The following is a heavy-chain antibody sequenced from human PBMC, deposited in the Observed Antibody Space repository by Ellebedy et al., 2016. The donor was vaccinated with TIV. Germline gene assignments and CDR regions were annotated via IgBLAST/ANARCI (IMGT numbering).Heavy chain of an antibody. V-gene: IGHV4-59*08. CDR2: IYHNGNT. CDR3: ARRKVRSGPAFDY. D-gene: IGHD3-10*01. J-gene: IGHJ4*02. Sequence: MPSETLSLTCTVSGGSISSYYWTWIRPPPGRGLEWNGYIYHNGNTNYNPSLKSRVTISVDTSKNQFSLKLSSVTAADTAEYYCARRKVRSGPAFDYWGQGTLVTVSS. CDR1: GGSISSYY.